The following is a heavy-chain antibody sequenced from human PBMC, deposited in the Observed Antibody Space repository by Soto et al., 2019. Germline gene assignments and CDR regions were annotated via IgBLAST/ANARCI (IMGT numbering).Heavy chain of an antibody. Sequence: SLRLSCAASGFTFDDYAMHGVRQAPGKGLEWVSGISWNSGSIGYADSVKGRFTISRDNAKNSLYLQMNSLRAEDTALYYCAKDYCSSTSCYGNWFDPWGQGTLVTAPQ. CDR1: GFTFDDYA. CDR2: ISWNSGSI. CDR3: AKDYCSSTSCYGNWFDP. V-gene: IGHV3-9*01. J-gene: IGHJ5*02. D-gene: IGHD2-2*01.